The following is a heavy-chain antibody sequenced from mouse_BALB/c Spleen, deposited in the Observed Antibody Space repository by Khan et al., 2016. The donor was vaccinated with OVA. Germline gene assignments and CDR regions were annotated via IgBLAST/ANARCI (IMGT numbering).Heavy chain of an antibody. D-gene: IGHD2-4*01. CDR1: GFTFSSFG. V-gene: IGHV5-17*02. Sequence: EVELVESGGGLVQPGGSRKLSCAASGFTFSSFGMHWVRQAPEKGLEWVAYISSGSATIYYADIVKGRFTISRDNPKNNLFLQMTSLRSEDTAMYYCARTMISAWYFDVWGAGTTVTVSS. J-gene: IGHJ1*01. CDR2: ISSGSATI. CDR3: ARTMISAWYFDV.